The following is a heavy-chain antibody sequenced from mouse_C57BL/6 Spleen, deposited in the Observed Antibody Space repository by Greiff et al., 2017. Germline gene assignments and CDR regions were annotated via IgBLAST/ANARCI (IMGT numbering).Heavy chain of an antibody. CDR1: GYSFTGYY. Sequence: EVQLQQSGPELVKPGASVTISCKASGYSFTGYYMNWVKQSPDKSLEWIGEINPSTGGTTYHQTFKAKATWTVDKTSSTSYMQLKSQTSEDSAVYYCARRSITTVADWYFDVWGTGTTVTVSS. J-gene: IGHJ1*03. V-gene: IGHV1-42*01. D-gene: IGHD1-1*01. CDR2: INPSTGGT. CDR3: ARRSITTVADWYFDV.